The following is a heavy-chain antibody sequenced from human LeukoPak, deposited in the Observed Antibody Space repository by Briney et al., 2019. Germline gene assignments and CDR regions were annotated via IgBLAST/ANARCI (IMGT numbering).Heavy chain of an antibody. CDR1: GGSISSSSYY. CDR3: ARGEDDYGGNSLDY. V-gene: IGHV4-39*07. J-gene: IGHJ4*02. Sequence: SETLSLTCTVSGGSISSSSYYWGWIRQPPGKGLEWIGSIYYSGSTYYNPSLKSRVTISVDTSKNQFSLKLSSVTAADTAVYYCARGEDDYGGNSLDYWGQGTLVTVSS. D-gene: IGHD4-23*01. CDR2: IYYSGST.